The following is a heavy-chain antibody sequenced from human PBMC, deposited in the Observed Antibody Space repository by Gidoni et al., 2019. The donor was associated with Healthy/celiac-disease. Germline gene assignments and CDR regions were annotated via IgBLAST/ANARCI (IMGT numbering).Heavy chain of an antibody. Sequence: EVQLVESGGGLVQPGGSLRLSCAASGFTFSSYWMHWVRQAPGKGLVWVSRINSDGSSTSYADSVKGRFTISRDNAKNTLYLQMNSLRAEDTAVYYCAREGVVVVAATNYYGMDVWGQGTTVTVSS. CDR3: AREGVVVVAATNYYGMDV. CDR2: INSDGSST. CDR1: GFTFSSYW. D-gene: IGHD2-15*01. J-gene: IGHJ6*02. V-gene: IGHV3-74*01.